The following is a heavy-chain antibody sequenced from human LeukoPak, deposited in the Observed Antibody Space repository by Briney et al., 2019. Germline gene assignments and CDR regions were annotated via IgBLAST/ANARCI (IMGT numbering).Heavy chain of an antibody. CDR2: ISRNGGSI. D-gene: IGHD6-19*01. Sequence: PGGSLRLSCAASGFTFSNYAMHWVRQAAGKELEYVSAISRNGGSIHYANSVKGRFTISRDNSKNTLYLQMDSLRAEDMAVYYCARDTCVCGSGWHLYWYFDLWGRGTLVTVSS. J-gene: IGHJ2*01. CDR3: ARDTCVCGSGWHLYWYFDL. V-gene: IGHV3-64*01. CDR1: GFTFSNYA.